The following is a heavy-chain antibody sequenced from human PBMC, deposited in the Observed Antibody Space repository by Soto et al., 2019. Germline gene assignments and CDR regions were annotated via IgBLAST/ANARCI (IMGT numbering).Heavy chain of an antibody. CDR3: AVDTVGTGSY. CDR2: IRHKSRSHTT. CDR1: GVTLSDHN. Sequence: EVQVVESGGDLVQPGGSLRVSCAASGVTLSDHNVDWVRQAPGKGLEWIGRIRHKSRSHTTEYAASLKGRFTISRNDSENSLYLQMSSLKTEDTAVYYCAVDTVGTGSYWGQGALVNVSS. V-gene: IGHV3-72*01. D-gene: IGHD5-12*01. J-gene: IGHJ4*02.